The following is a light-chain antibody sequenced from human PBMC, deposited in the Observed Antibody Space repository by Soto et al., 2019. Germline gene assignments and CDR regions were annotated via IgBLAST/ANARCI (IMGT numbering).Light chain of an antibody. CDR3: CSYAGSNILV. CDR2: DVA. J-gene: IGLJ2*01. Sequence: QSVLTQPRSVSGSPGQSVTISCTGTSGDVGGYNYVSWYQHHPGKAPRLLIYDVAKRPSGVPDRFSASKSGNTASLTISGLQAEDEAYFYCCSYAGSNILVFGGGTKVTVL. V-gene: IGLV2-11*01. CDR1: SGDVGGYNY.